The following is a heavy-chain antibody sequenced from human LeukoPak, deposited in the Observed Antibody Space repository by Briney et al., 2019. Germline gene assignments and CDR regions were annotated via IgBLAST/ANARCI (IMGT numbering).Heavy chain of an antibody. CDR3: ARDAAVQQLGYYYYYMDV. J-gene: IGHJ6*03. Sequence: GGSLRLSCAASGFTFSSYSMNWVRQAPGKGLEWVSSISSSSSYIYYVETVKGRFTISRDNARNSLYLQMNSLRAEDTAVYYCARDAAVQQLGYYYYYMDVWGKGITVTVSS. CDR1: GFTFSSYS. CDR2: ISSSSSYI. V-gene: IGHV3-21*01. D-gene: IGHD6-13*01.